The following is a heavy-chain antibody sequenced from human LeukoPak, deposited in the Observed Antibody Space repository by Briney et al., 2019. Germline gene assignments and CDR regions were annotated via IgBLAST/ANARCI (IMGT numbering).Heavy chain of an antibody. CDR1: GFTFSNYA. Sequence: GGSLRLSCAASGFTFSNYAMTWVRQAPGKGLEWVPVISGSGGSTYYADSVKGRFSISRDNSKNTLYLQMNSLRAEDTAVYYCAKDYSGSYYYFDYWGQGTLVTVSS. J-gene: IGHJ4*02. V-gene: IGHV3-23*01. D-gene: IGHD1-26*01. CDR2: ISGSGGST. CDR3: AKDYSGSYYYFDY.